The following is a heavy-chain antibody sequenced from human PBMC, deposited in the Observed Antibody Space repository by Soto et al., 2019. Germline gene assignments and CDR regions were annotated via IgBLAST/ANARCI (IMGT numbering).Heavy chain of an antibody. D-gene: IGHD6-6*01. CDR3: ARPSGLLGQFSALVDY. Sequence: QVQLVQSGSEVSRPGSSVKVSCKASGGSFSNSAIAWVRQAPGQGLEWLGMIIPIFTTTNYAQKFKDRLTITADGSTSTAYMELSGLKSEDTAVYFCARPSGLLGQFSALVDYWGQGTLVTVSS. J-gene: IGHJ4*02. CDR2: IIPIFTTT. V-gene: IGHV1-69*18. CDR1: GGSFSNSA.